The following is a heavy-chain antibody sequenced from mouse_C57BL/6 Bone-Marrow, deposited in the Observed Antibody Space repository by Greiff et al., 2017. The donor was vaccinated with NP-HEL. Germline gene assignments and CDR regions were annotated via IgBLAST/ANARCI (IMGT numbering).Heavy chain of an antibody. Sequence: LVESGAELARPGASVKLSCKASGYTFTSYGISWVKQRTGQGLEWIGEIYPRSGNTYYNEKFKGKATLTADKSSSTAYMELRSLTSEDSAVYFCVLIRDYYAMDYWGQGTSVTVSS. J-gene: IGHJ4*01. CDR3: VLIRDYYAMDY. CDR1: GYTFTSYG. CDR2: IYPRSGNT. D-gene: IGHD1-1*01. V-gene: IGHV1-81*01.